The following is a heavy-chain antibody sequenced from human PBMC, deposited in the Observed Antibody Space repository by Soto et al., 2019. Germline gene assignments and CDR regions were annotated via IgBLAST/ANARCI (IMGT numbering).Heavy chain of an antibody. CDR1: GYSFRNNW. CDR2: IDLSDSYK. J-gene: IGHJ4*02. Sequence: PGESLKISCKGSGYSFRNNWITWVRQMPGEGLEWMGRIDLSDSYKSYSPSFQGHVSISVTKSITTVFLQWSSLRASDTAMYYCARQIYDSDTGPNFQYYFDSWGQGTPVTVSS. D-gene: IGHD3-22*01. CDR3: ARQIYDSDTGPNFQYYFDS. V-gene: IGHV5-10-1*01.